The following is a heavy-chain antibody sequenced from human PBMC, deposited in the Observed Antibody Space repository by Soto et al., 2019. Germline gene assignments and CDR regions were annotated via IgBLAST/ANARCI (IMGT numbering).Heavy chain of an antibody. J-gene: IGHJ5*02. CDR1: GFTFSSYG. Sequence: QVQLVESGGGVVQPGRSLRLSCAASGFTFSSYGMHWVRQAPGKGLEWVAVISYDGSNKYYADSVKGRFTISRDNSKNTLYLQMNSLRAEDTAVYYCAKALHYYDSSGYPWGQGTLVTVSS. CDR3: AKALHYYDSSGYP. D-gene: IGHD3-22*01. CDR2: ISYDGSNK. V-gene: IGHV3-30*18.